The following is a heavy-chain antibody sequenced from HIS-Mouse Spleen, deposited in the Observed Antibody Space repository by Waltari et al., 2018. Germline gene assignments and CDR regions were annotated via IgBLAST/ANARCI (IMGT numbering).Heavy chain of an antibody. CDR1: GYSLSSGYY. Sequence: QVQLQESGPGLVKPSETLSLTGTGPGYSLSSGYYWGWLRQPPGKGLEWIGSIYHSGSTYYNPSLKRRVTISVDTSKNQFSLKLSSVTAADTAVYYCARALEYSSSWYYYYYGMDVWGQGTTVTVSS. V-gene: IGHV4-38-2*02. J-gene: IGHJ6*02. CDR2: IYHSGST. D-gene: IGHD6-13*01. CDR3: ARALEYSSSWYYYYYGMDV.